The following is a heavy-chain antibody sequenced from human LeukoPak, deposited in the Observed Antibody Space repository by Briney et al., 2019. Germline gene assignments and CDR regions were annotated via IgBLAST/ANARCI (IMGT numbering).Heavy chain of an antibody. Sequence: ASVKVSCKVSGYTLTELSMHWVRQAPGKGLEWMGGFDPEDGETIYAQKFQGRVTMTEDTSTDTAYMELSSLRSEDTAVYYCAAGFRLRLGTGVVYTWFDPWGQGTLVTVSS. D-gene: IGHD3-16*01. CDR3: AAGFRLRLGTGVVYTWFDP. CDR1: GYTLTELS. CDR2: FDPEDGET. J-gene: IGHJ5*02. V-gene: IGHV1-24*01.